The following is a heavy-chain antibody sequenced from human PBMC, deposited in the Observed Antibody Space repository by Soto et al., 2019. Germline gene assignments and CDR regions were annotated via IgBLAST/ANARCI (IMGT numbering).Heavy chain of an antibody. Sequence: GGSLRLSCAASGFTFSDHYMDWVRQAPGKGLEWVARTRNRANSYTTEYAASVKGRFTISRDNSKDSLYLQMNSLETEDTAVYYCTRSSGSYRYFDLWGRGTLVTVSS. CDR3: TRSSGSYRYFDL. CDR1: GFTFSDHY. CDR2: TRNRANSYTT. J-gene: IGHJ2*01. V-gene: IGHV3-72*01. D-gene: IGHD1-26*01.